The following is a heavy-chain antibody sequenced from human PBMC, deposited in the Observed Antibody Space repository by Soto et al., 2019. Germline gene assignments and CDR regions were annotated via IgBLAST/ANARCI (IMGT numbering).Heavy chain of an antibody. CDR2: ISSSSDYT. D-gene: IGHD3-16*01. Sequence: EVQLVESGGGLVKPGGSLRLSCVASGFTFSGYTMTWVRQAPGKGLEWVASISSSSDYTFYGDSLKGRFTISRDNANNSIHLEMSSLRAEDTAVYYCAKAAYYDYIWGRNDYWGQGTLVSVSS. CDR3: AKAAYYDYIWGRNDY. V-gene: IGHV3-21*06. CDR1: GFTFSGYT. J-gene: IGHJ4*02.